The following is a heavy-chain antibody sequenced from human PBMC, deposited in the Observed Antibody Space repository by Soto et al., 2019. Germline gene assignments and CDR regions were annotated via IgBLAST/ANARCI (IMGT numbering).Heavy chain of an antibody. V-gene: IGHV4-59*08. J-gene: IGHJ6*03. CDR3: ARRGYSGYDYYYYYYMDV. CDR1: GGSISSYY. D-gene: IGHD5-12*01. Sequence: LSLTCTVSGGSISSYYWSWIRQPPGKGLEWIGYIYYSGSTNYNPSLKSRVTISVDTSKNQFSLKLSSVTAADTAVYYCARRGYSGYDYYYYYYMDVWGKGTTVTVSS. CDR2: IYYSGST.